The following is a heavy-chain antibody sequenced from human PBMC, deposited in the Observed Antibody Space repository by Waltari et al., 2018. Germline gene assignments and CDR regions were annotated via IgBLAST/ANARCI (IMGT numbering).Heavy chain of an antibody. CDR1: GGSISSGGYP. Sequence: QLQLQESGSGLVKPSQTLSLTCAVPGGSISSGGYPWSWIRQPPGKGLEWIGYIYHSGSTYYNPSLKSRVTISVDRSKNQFSLKLSSVTAADTAVYYCARVVLVSYFDYWGQGTLVTVSS. CDR2: IYHSGST. J-gene: IGHJ4*02. V-gene: IGHV4-30-2*01. CDR3: ARVVLVSYFDY. D-gene: IGHD2-8*02.